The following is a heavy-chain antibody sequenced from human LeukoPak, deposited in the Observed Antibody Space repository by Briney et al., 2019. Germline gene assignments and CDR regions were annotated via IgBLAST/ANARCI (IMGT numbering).Heavy chain of an antibody. CDR1: GFTFSSYW. J-gene: IGHJ6*03. V-gene: IGHV3-7*01. CDR2: IKQDGSEK. D-gene: IGHD6-13*01. CDR3: ARDVAAGTISYYYYYYMDV. Sequence: HAGGSLRLSCAASGFTFSSYWMSWVRQAPGKGLEWVANIKQDGSEKYYVDSVKGRFTISRDNAKNSLYLQMNSLRAEDTAVYYCARDVAAGTISYYYYYYMDVWGKGTTVTVSS.